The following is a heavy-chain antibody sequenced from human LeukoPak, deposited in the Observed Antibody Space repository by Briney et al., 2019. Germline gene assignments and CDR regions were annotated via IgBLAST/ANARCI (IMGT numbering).Heavy chain of an antibody. CDR1: GFTFSRYG. V-gene: IGHV3-30*02. J-gene: IGHJ5*02. CDR3: AKDHPDWFDP. CDR2: IRYDGSNK. Sequence: GGSLRLSCAASGFTFSRYGMHWVRQAPGKGLEWVAFIRYDGSNKYYADSVKGRFTISRDNSKNTLYLQMNSLRAEGTAVYYCAKDHPDWFDPWGQGTLVTVSS.